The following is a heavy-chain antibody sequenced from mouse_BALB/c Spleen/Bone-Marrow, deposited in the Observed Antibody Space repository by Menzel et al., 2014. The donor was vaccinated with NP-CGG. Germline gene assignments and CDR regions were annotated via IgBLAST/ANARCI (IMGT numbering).Heavy chain of an antibody. D-gene: IGHD1-2*01. J-gene: IGHJ4*01. V-gene: IGHV1S81*02. CDR1: GYTFTNYY. CDR3: SRHYYSSPSYAMDY. CDR2: INPSNGGT. Sequence: VQLQQSGAELVKPGASGKLSCKASGYTFTNYYIYWVKQRPGQGLEWIGGINPSNGGTKFNEKFKNKATLTIDKSSSTAYIQLSSLTSEDSAVYYCSRHYYSSPSYAMDYWGQGTSVTVSS.